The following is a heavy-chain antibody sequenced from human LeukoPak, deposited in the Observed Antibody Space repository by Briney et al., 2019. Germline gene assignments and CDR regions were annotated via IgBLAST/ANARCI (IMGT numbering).Heavy chain of an antibody. V-gene: IGHV1-46*01. Sequence: GASVTVSCKASGYTFTSYDMHWMRQVPGQGLEWMGLINPSGGSTYYAQKFLGRVSMTSDTSTNRVYMELSSLRSEDTAIYYCARGSYGSDNTYYFYGMDVWGEGTTVTVSS. J-gene: IGHJ6*04. CDR1: GYTFTSYD. CDR2: INPSGGST. CDR3: ARGSYGSDNTYYFYGMDV. D-gene: IGHD3-10*01.